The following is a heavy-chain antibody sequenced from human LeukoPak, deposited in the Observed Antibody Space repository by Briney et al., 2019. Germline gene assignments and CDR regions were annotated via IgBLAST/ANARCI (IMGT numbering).Heavy chain of an antibody. D-gene: IGHD4-11*01. CDR1: GFTFSPYG. CDR2: IYSGGST. CDR3: ARGRGYYSNYRFDY. V-gene: IGHV3-NL1*01. Sequence: QPGGSLRLSCVASGFTFSPYGMHWARQAPGKGLEWVSVIYSGGSTYYADSVKGRFTISRDNSKNTLYLQMNSLRAEDTAVYYCARGRGYYSNYRFDYWGQGTLVTVSS. J-gene: IGHJ4*02.